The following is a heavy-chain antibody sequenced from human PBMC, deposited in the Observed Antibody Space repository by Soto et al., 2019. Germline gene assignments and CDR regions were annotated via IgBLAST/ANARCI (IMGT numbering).Heavy chain of an antibody. Sequence: SVKVSCKASGGTFSSYAISWVRQAPGQGLEWMGGIIPIFGTANYAQKFQGRVTITADESTSTAYMELSSLRSEDTAVYYCARAGAYYYDSSGFAASDIWRQGTLVTV. V-gene: IGHV1-69*13. CDR3: ARAGAYYYDSSGFAASDI. CDR1: GGTFSSYA. D-gene: IGHD3-22*01. J-gene: IGHJ3*02. CDR2: IIPIFGTA.